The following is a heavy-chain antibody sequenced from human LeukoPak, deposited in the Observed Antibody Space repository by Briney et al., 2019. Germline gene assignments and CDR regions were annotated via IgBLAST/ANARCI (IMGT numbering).Heavy chain of an antibody. J-gene: IGHJ4*02. V-gene: IGHV3-21*01. CDR3: LLQMTYGELSDPDF. D-gene: IGHD3-16*02. Sequence: GGSLRLSCAASGFTLSSLAMHWVRQAPGKGLEWVSSSGTRSGTEYYADSAMGRFTISRDSAMNSVSLQINSLRAEDTAVYYCLLQMTYGELSDPDFRGQGTLVTVSS. CDR1: GFTLSSLA. CDR2: SGTRSGTE.